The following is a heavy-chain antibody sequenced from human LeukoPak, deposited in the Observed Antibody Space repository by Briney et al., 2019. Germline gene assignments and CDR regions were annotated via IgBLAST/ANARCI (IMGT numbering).Heavy chain of an antibody. J-gene: IGHJ4*02. V-gene: IGHV3-30*04. CDR3: AGDRATSYFDY. D-gene: IGHD1-26*01. CDR1: GFTFSNYA. Sequence: PGGSLRLSCAASGFTFSNYAMHWVRQAPGKGLEWVAIISYDGSNKYYADSVKGRFTISRDNSKNTLYLQMNSLRADDTAVYYCAGDRATSYFDYWGQGALVTISS. CDR2: ISYDGSNK.